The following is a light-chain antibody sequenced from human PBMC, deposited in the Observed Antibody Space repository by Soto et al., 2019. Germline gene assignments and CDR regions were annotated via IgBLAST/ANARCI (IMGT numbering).Light chain of an antibody. CDR2: AAS. V-gene: IGKV1-39*01. Sequence: DIQMTQSPSSLSASVGDRVTITCRASQSISSYLNWYQQKPGKAPKLLIYAASSLQSGVPSRFSGSASGTDFTLTISSLQPEDFATYYCQQSYSTGFTFGPGTKVDIK. CDR1: QSISSY. J-gene: IGKJ3*01. CDR3: QQSYSTGFT.